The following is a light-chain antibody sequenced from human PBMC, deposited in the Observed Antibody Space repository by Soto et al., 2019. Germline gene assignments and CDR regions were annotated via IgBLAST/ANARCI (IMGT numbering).Light chain of an antibody. J-gene: IGLJ1*01. CDR3: SSYTSSSTPYV. Sequence: QAVVTQPASVSGSPGQSITISFTGTSSDVGGYNYVSWYQQHPGKAPKLMIYDVSNRPSGVSNRFSGSKSGNTASLTISGLQAEDEADYYCSSYTSSSTPYVFGTGTKLTVL. V-gene: IGLV2-14*01. CDR2: DVS. CDR1: SSDVGGYNY.